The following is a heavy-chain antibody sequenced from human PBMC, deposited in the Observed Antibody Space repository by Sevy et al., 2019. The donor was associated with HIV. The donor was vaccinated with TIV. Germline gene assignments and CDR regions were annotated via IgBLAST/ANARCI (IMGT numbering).Heavy chain of an antibody. V-gene: IGHV3-66*01. CDR2: IYSGGGT. Sequence: GGSLRLSCAASGFTVSSNYMSWVRQAPGKGLDWVSLIYSGGGTDYADSVKGRFTISRDSSKNTQYVQKNSLRTGDTAVCYCARDGWYREDWGQGTMVTVSS. D-gene: IGHD6-19*01. CDR1: GFTVSSNY. CDR3: ARDGWYRED. J-gene: IGHJ4*02.